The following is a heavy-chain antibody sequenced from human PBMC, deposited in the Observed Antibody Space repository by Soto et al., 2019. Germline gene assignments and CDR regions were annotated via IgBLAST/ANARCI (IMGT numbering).Heavy chain of an antibody. V-gene: IGHV3-33*01. CDR3: ATPHYYDSSGHGAFDI. CDR1: GFTCSSYG. CDR2: IWYDGSNK. J-gene: IGHJ3*02. Sequence: WWSLRLSCSASGFTCSSYGMHWVRQAPGKGLEWVAVIWYDGSNKYYADSVKGRFTISRDNSKNTLYLQMNSLRAEDTAVYYCATPHYYDSSGHGAFDIWGQGTMVTVSS. D-gene: IGHD3-22*01.